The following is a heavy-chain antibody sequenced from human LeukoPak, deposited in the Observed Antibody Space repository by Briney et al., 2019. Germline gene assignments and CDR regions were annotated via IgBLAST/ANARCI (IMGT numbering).Heavy chain of an antibody. CDR1: GFTFSDYY. D-gene: IGHD3-22*01. J-gene: IGHJ1*01. V-gene: IGHV3-11*06. CDR3: ARHGPYDSTDYWTFQH. Sequence: PGGSLRLSCAASGFTFSDYYMSWIRQAPGKGLEWISYISSSSNYKNYADSVQGRFTISRDNAKSSLYLQMNGLRAVDTAVYYCARHGPYDSTDYWTFQHWGQGTLVTVSS. CDR2: ISSSSNYK.